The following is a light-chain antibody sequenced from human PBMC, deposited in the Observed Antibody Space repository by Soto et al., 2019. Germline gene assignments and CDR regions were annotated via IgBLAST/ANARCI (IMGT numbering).Light chain of an antibody. CDR2: EVS. CDR3: SSYISSSTLVV. J-gene: IGLJ2*01. CDR1: SSDIGGYNY. Sequence: QPALTQPASVSGSPGQWITISCTGTSSDIGGYNYVSWYQQHPGKAPKLMIYEVSNRPSGVSNRFSGSKSGNTASLTISGLQAEDEADYYCSSYISSSTLVVFGGGTKLTVL. V-gene: IGLV2-14*01.